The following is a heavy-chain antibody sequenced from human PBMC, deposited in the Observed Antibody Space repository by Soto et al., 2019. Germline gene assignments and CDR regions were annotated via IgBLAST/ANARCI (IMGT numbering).Heavy chain of an antibody. CDR1: GFTFSTYA. J-gene: IGHJ4*02. CDR2: ITGSGGST. V-gene: IGHV3-23*01. CDR3: PKERYGDYGGIDY. D-gene: IGHD4-17*01. Sequence: EVQLLESGGGLVQPGGSLRLSCAASGFTFSTYAMIWVRQAPGKGLEWVSVITGSGGSTYYADSVKGRFTISRDTSKNTLCVQRNCVRAEDTAVYYCPKERYGDYGGIDYWCQGLMVTVSS.